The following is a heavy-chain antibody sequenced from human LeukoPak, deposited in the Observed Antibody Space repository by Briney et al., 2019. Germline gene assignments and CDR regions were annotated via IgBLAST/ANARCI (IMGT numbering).Heavy chain of an antibody. D-gene: IGHD6-19*01. CDR3: ARARQWPVQAYYFDY. J-gene: IGHJ4*02. CDR1: GGTFSSYA. CDR2: IIPIFGTA. Sequence: SVKVSCKASGGTFSSYAISWVRQAPGQGLEWMGGIIPIFGTANYAQKFQGRVTITADESTSTAYMELSSLRSGDTAVYYCARARQWPVQAYYFDYWGQGTLVTVSS. V-gene: IGHV1-69*13.